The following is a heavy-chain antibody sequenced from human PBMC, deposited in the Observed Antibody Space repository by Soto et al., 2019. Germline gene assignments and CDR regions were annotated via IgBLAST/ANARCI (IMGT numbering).Heavy chain of an antibody. D-gene: IGHD6-13*01. CDR1: GYTFTHYY. CDR3: ARDLAAGDH. J-gene: IGHJ4*02. Sequence: QVQLVQCGAEVKKPGASVKLSCRTSGYTFTHYYIHWVRQAPGQGLEWLGIINPASGSTNYAQDFQGRGNLTMDTSTTTVYMDLIGLRAEDTAIFYCARDLAAGDHWGQGTLVTVSS. CDR2: INPASGST. V-gene: IGHV1-46*01.